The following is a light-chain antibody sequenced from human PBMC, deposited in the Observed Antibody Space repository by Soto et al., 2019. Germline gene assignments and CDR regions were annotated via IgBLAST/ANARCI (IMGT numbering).Light chain of an antibody. CDR3: QQYNNWPPIT. CDR2: GAS. CDR1: HSVRSN. V-gene: IGKV3-15*01. Sequence: EIVMTQSPATLSVSTGERATVSCRASHSVRSNLAWYQQKPGQAPRLLIYGASTRATGIPARFSGSGSGTEFTLTISSLQSEDFAVYYCQQYNNWPPITFGQGTRLEIK. J-gene: IGKJ5*01.